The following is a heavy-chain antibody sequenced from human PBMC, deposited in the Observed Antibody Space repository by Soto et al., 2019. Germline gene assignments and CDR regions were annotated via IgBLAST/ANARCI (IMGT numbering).Heavy chain of an antibody. J-gene: IGHJ6*02. CDR3: ASIAVAGTYYYGMDV. V-gene: IGHV1-69*06. Sequence: SVKVSCKASGGTFSSYAISWVRQAPGQGLEWMGGIIPIFGTANYAQKFQGRVTITADKSTSTAYMELSSLRSEDTAVYYCASIAVAGTYYYGMDVWGQGTTVTVSS. CDR2: IIPIFGTA. CDR1: GGTFSSYA. D-gene: IGHD6-19*01.